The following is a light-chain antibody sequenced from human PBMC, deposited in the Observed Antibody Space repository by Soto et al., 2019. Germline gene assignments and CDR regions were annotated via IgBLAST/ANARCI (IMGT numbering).Light chain of an antibody. CDR2: EGT. CDR3: CSYAGTSTWV. V-gene: IGLV2-23*01. CDR1: SSDVGIYNL. J-gene: IGLJ3*02. Sequence: QSALTQPASVSGSPGQSITIPCTGTSSDVGIYNLVSWYQHHPGNAPKLMIYEGTKRPSGVSDRFSGFKSGNTASLTISGLQAEDEADYYCCSYAGTSTWVFGGGTKLTVL.